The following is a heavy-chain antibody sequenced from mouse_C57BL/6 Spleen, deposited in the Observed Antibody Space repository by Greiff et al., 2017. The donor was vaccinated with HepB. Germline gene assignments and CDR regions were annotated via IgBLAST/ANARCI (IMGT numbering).Heavy chain of an antibody. CDR2: IYPGDGDT. CDR1: GYAFSSSW. Sequence: QVQLQQSGPELVKPGASVKISCKASGYAFSSSWMNWVKQRPGKGLEWIGRIYPGDGDTNYNGKFKGKATLTADKSSSTAYMQLSSLTSEDSAVYFCARELLRLYFDVWGTGTTVTVSS. D-gene: IGHD1-1*01. J-gene: IGHJ1*03. V-gene: IGHV1-82*01. CDR3: ARELLRLYFDV.